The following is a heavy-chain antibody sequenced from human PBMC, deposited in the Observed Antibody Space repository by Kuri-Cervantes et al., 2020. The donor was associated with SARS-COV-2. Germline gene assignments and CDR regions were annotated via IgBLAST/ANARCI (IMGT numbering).Heavy chain of an antibody. D-gene: IGHD5-12*01. V-gene: IGHV3-30-3*01. Sequence: GESLKISCAASGFTFSSYEMNWVRQAPGKGLEWVAVISYDGSNKYYADSVKGRFTISRDNYKNTLYLQMNSLRAEDTAVYYRARLLPIVATTNYFDYWGQGTLVTVSS. CDR1: GFTFSSYE. J-gene: IGHJ4*02. CDR3: ARLLPIVATTNYFDY. CDR2: ISYDGSNK.